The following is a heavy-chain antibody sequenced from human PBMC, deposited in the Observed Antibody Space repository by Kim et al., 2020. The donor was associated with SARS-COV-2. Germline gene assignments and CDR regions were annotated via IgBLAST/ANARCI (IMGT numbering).Heavy chain of an antibody. V-gene: IGHV1-69*13. Sequence: SVKVSCKASGGTFSSYAISWVRQAPGQGLEWMGGIIPIFGTANYAQKFQGRVTITADESTSTAYMELSSLRSEDTAVYYCARSGWGYCSGGSCYNGASPRSKENNYHYYGMDDWGQGTTVTVSS. CDR2: IIPIFGTA. CDR1: GGTFSSYA. J-gene: IGHJ6*02. CDR3: ARSGWGYCSGGSCYNGASPRSKENNYHYYGMDD. D-gene: IGHD2-15*01.